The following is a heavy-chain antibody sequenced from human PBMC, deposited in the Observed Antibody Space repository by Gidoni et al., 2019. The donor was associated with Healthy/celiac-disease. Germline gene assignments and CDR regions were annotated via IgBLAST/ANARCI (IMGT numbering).Heavy chain of an antibody. D-gene: IGHD3-16*01. CDR3: AKDRRMGGGGRYYFDY. CDR1: GFTFSSYG. CDR2: ISYNGSNK. J-gene: IGHJ4*02. Sequence: QVQLVESGGGVVQPGRSLRLSCAASGFTFSSYGMHWVRQAPGKGLEWLAVISYNGSNKYYADSVKGRFTISRDNSKNTLYLQMNSLRAEDTAVYYCAKDRRMGGGGRYYFDYWGQGTLVTVSS. V-gene: IGHV3-30*18.